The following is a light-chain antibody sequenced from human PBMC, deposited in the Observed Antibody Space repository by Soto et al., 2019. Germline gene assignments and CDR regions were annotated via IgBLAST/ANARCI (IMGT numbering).Light chain of an antibody. CDR3: QKSYSTSWT. CDR2: AAS. CDR1: QNIVNY. Sequence: DIQMTQSPSSLSASVGYRVTITCRASQNIVNYLNWYQQNPGKDPTLLIYAASSLQSGVPSRFSGSGSGTDFALTISSLQPEDFATYYCQKSYSTSWTFGQGTKVDIK. V-gene: IGKV1-39*01. J-gene: IGKJ1*01.